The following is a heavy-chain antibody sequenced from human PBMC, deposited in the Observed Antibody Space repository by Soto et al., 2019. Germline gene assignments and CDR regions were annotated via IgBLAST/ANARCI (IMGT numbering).Heavy chain of an antibody. J-gene: IGHJ6*02. CDR1: GFTFSSYA. D-gene: IGHD4-17*01. V-gene: IGHV3-23*01. CDR2: ISGSGGST. Sequence: EVQLLESGGGLVQPGGSLRLSCAASGFTFSSYAMSWVRQAPGKGLEWVSAISGSGGSTYYADSVKGRFTISRDNSKNSLYLQMNSLRAEDTAVYYCARDGIYGDEGGMDVWGQGTTVTVSS. CDR3: ARDGIYGDEGGMDV.